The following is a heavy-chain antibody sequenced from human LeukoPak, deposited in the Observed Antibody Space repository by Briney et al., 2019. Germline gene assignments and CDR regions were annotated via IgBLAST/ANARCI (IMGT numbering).Heavy chain of an antibody. Sequence: LGGSLRLSCTASGFTFGDYAMSWARQAPGKGLEWVGFIRSKTHGGTTEYAASVKGRFIISRDDSRSIAYLQMNSLKTEDTAVYYCTRAPSLSWFDPWGQGTLVTVSS. D-gene: IGHD3-10*01. V-gene: IGHV3-49*04. CDR1: GFTFGDYA. CDR2: IRSKTHGGTT. J-gene: IGHJ5*02. CDR3: TRAPSLSWFDP.